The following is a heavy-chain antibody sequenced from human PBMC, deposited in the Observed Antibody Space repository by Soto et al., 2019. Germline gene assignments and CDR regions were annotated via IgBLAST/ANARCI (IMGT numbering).Heavy chain of an antibody. V-gene: IGHV3-9*01. CDR2: ISWDSGSI. J-gene: IGHJ4*02. D-gene: IGHD5-12*01. Sequence: GGCLRLSCAASGFTFDDYAMHWVRQAPGKGLEWVSGISWDSGSIGYADSVKGRFTISRDNAKNSLYLQMNSLRAEDTALYYCAKYGGGGYSGYAFDYWGQGTLVTVSS. CDR1: GFTFDDYA. CDR3: AKYGGGGYSGYAFDY.